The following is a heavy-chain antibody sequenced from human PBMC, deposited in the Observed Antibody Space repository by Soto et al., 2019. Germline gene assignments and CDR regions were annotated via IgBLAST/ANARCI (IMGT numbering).Heavy chain of an antibody. D-gene: IGHD2-21*02. Sequence: GGSLRLSCAASGFTVSSNYMSWVRQAPGKGLEWVSVIYSGGSTYYADSVKGRFTISRDNSKNTLYLQMNSLRAEDTAVYYCARDNVTGQGVYYGMDVWGQGTTVTVS. CDR1: GFTVSSNY. CDR2: IYSGGST. CDR3: ARDNVTGQGVYYGMDV. V-gene: IGHV3-53*01. J-gene: IGHJ6*02.